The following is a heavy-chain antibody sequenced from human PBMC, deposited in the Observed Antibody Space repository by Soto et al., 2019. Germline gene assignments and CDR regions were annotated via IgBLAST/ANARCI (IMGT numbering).Heavy chain of an antibody. V-gene: IGHV3-21*06. J-gene: IGHJ4*02. CDR1: GFTFRSYS. CDR2: ISSTTSYI. Sequence: PGGSLRLSCAASGFTFRSYSMNWVRQAPGKGLEWVSSISSTTSYIYYADSLKGRFTISRDNARNSLYLQMNSLRAEDTAVYYCARAWWLVRGGFDYWGQGTLVTVSS. CDR3: ARAWWLVRGGFDY. D-gene: IGHD6-19*01.